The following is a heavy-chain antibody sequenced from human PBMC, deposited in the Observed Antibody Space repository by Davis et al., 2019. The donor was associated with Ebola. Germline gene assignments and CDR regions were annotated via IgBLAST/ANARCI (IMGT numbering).Heavy chain of an antibody. CDR1: GFTLSSYG. CDR2: IGGSGGGT. Sequence: PGGSLRLSCAASGFTLSSYGMSWVRQAPGKGLEWVSAIGGSGGGTYYADSVKGRFTISRDNSKNTLYLQMSSLRAEDTAVYYCATGETYYYESSGYYNSWGQGTLVTVSS. D-gene: IGHD3-22*01. V-gene: IGHV3-23*01. J-gene: IGHJ5*02. CDR3: ATGETYYYESSGYYNS.